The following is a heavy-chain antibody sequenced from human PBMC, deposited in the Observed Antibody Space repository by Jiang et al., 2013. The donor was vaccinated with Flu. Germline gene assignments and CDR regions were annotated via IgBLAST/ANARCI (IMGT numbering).Heavy chain of an antibody. Sequence: AEVKKPGASVKVSCKPSGYTFSSHGVNWMRQAPGQGLEWMGWISVYNGYTNYAQKFQGRVTMTTDTSTRTAYMELRSLRSDDTAVYYCARVSGSAPVYYFDYWGQGALVTVSS. J-gene: IGHJ4*02. CDR3: ARVSGSAPVYYFDY. D-gene: IGHD2-15*01. CDR1: GYTFSSHG. CDR2: ISVYNGYT. V-gene: IGHV1-18*01.